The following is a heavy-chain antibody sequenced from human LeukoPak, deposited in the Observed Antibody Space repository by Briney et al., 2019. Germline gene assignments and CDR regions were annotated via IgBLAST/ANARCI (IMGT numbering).Heavy chain of an antibody. Sequence: SQTLSLTCTVSGGSISSGGYYWSWIRQHPGKGLEWIGYIYYSGSTYYNPSLKSRVTISVDTSKNQFSLKLSSVTAADTAVYYCARGEGYREYYYYGMDVWGQGTTVTVSS. CDR2: IYYSGST. D-gene: IGHD5-18*01. CDR3: ARGEGYREYYYYGMDV. J-gene: IGHJ6*02. CDR1: GGSISSGGYY. V-gene: IGHV4-31*03.